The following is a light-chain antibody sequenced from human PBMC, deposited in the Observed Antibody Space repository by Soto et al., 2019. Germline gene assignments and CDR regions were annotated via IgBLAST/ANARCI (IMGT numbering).Light chain of an antibody. V-gene: IGLV2-14*01. CDR2: EVT. Sequence: QSVLTQPASVSGSPGQSITISCTGTSGDIGSYNRVSWYQQHPGKAPKLIIYEVTDRPSGVSNRFSGPKSGNTAPLTISGLQAEDEAEYYCSSYTNINTRACVFGTGTKV. CDR3: SSYTNINTRACV. CDR1: SGDIGSYNR. J-gene: IGLJ1*01.